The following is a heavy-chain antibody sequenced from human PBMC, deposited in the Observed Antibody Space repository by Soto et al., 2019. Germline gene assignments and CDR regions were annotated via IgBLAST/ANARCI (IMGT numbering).Heavy chain of an antibody. J-gene: IGHJ4*02. Sequence: EVQLLESGGGLVQPGGSLRLSCAASGFTFSSYAMSWVRQAPGKGLEWVSAISGSGGSTYYADSVKGRFTISRDNSKNTLYLQMNSLRAEDTAVHYCAPEPGEYSSSSLIYWGQGTLVTVSS. V-gene: IGHV3-23*01. CDR3: APEPGEYSSSSLIY. CDR1: GFTFSSYA. D-gene: IGHD6-6*01. CDR2: ISGSGGST.